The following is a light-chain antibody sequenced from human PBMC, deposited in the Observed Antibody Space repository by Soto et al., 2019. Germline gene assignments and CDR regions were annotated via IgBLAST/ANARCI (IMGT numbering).Light chain of an antibody. V-gene: IGKV1-39*01. J-gene: IGKJ3*01. CDR2: AAS. CDR1: QSISSY. CDR3: QQSYSTPFT. Sequence: DIQMTQSPSSLSASVGDRVTITCRASQSISSYLNWYQQKPGKATTLLIDAASSLQSGVPSRFSGSGSGTDFTLTISSLQPEYFATYYCQQSYSTPFTFGPGTKVDIK.